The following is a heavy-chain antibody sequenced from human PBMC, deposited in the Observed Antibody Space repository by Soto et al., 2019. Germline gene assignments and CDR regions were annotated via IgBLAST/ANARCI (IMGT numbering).Heavy chain of an antibody. V-gene: IGHV3-23*01. Sequence: EVELLESGGNLVQPGGSLRLSCAASGLTFKTYAMSWVRQAPGKGLEWVSTIDSTTYYADSVKGRFTISRDNSRNTLYLQMNSLRSEDTAVYFCANRGLVGTTPHYYFDSWGQGTLVTVSS. J-gene: IGHJ4*02. CDR2: IDSTT. D-gene: IGHD1-26*01. CDR3: ANRGLVGTTPHYYFDS. CDR1: GLTFKTYA.